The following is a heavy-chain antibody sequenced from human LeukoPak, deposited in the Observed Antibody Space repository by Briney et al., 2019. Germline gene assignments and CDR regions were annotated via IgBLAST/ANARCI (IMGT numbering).Heavy chain of an antibody. J-gene: IGHJ4*02. CDR3: ARGEVQCMDY. V-gene: IGHV1-8*03. D-gene: IGHD2-8*01. CDR1: GYTFTSYD. CDR2: VTPSTGNT. Sequence: ASVKVSCKSSGYTFTSYDVNWVRQAPGQGLEWMGWVTPSTGNTGYAQKFQGRVTISRDTSIETTYLELSSLRSEDTAVYYCARGEVQCMDYWGQGTLVTVSS.